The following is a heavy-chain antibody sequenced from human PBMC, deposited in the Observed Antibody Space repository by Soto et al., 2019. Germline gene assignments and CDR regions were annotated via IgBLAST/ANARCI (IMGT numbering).Heavy chain of an antibody. CDR1: GVTFSSHW. Sequence: GGSLRLSCAASGVTFSSHWMSWVRQAPGKGLEWAASIKQDGSEKYYVDSVKGRFTISRDNAKNSLYLQMNSLRAEDTAVYYCARDQGIAVVFDAFDIWGQGTMVTVSS. J-gene: IGHJ3*02. D-gene: IGHD6-19*01. CDR3: ARDQGIAVVFDAFDI. CDR2: IKQDGSEK. V-gene: IGHV3-7*01.